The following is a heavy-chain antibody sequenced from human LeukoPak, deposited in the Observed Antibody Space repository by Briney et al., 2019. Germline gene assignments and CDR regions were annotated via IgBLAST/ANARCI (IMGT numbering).Heavy chain of an antibody. D-gene: IGHD4-17*01. J-gene: IGHJ4*02. V-gene: IGHV3-21*01. CDR2: ISSSSSYI. Sequence: PGGSLRLSCAASGFTFSSYAMNWVRQAPGKGLEWVSSISSSSSYINYADSVKGRFTISRDNAKNSLYLQMNSLRAEDTAVYYCARATDGDYVPYWGQGTLVTVSS. CDR1: GFTFSSYA. CDR3: ARATDGDYVPY.